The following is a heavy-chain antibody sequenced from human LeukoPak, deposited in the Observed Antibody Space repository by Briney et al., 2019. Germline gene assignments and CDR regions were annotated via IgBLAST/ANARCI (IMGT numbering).Heavy chain of an antibody. CDR1: GFSFTTNW. D-gene: IGHD1-14*01. J-gene: IGHJ4*02. Sequence: GGSLRLSCAASGFSFTTNWMHWVRQTPGKRLEWVAELNEDGTVKYYVDSVKGRFTISRDNAKNSLYLQMNRLRAEDTGVYFCANVPRSTVSYWGRGTLVTVTS. V-gene: IGHV3-7*01. CDR2: LNEDGTVK. CDR3: ANVPRSTVSY.